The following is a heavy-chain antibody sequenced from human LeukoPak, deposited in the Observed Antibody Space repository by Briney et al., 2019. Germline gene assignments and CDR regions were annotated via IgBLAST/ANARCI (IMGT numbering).Heavy chain of an antibody. J-gene: IGHJ6*01. D-gene: IGHD2-21*02. CDR2: IYYSGGT. CDR3: AGARYTVTAGGYYGMDV. Sequence: SETLSLTCTVSGGSISSYYWSWIRQPPGKGLEWVGYIYYSGGTKYNPSLTSRLTTSVETTKNHSSLKLIYVTAADTAAYYCAGARYTVTAGGYYGMDVWGQGNTVSVSS. CDR1: GGSISSYY. V-gene: IGHV4-59*01.